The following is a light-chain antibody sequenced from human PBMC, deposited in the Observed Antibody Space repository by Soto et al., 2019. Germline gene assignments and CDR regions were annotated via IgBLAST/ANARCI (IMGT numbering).Light chain of an antibody. CDR1: QSVSRY. CDR3: QHRTNWPPYT. V-gene: IGKV3-11*01. Sequence: EFVLTQSPATLSLSPGERATLSCRASQSVSRYLAWYQQKPGQSPRLLIYDASNRATGTPARFSGSGSGTDFPLSISSLEPEDFAVYYCQHRTNWPPYTFGQGTKLEI. CDR2: DAS. J-gene: IGKJ2*01.